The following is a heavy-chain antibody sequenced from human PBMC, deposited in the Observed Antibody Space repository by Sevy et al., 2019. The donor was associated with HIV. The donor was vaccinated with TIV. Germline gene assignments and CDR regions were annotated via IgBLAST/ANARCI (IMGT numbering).Heavy chain of an antibody. V-gene: IGHV4-59*08. CDR3: AGENAWGRGYS. CDR1: GGSITSLY. Sequence: SETLSLTCTVSGGSITSLYWNWIRQPPGKGPEWIANIYYNGHINYNPSLKSRVTLSLDTSKNLFSLRLSSVTAADTAMYYCAGENAWGRGYSWGQGTLVTVSS. CDR2: IYYNGHI. J-gene: IGHJ4*02. D-gene: IGHD1-26*01.